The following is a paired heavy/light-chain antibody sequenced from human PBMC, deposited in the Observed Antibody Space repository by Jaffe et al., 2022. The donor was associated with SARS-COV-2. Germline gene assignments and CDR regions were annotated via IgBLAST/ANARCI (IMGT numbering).Heavy chain of an antibody. V-gene: IGHV4-39*01. CDR1: GGSISSSSYY. J-gene: IGHJ4*02. CDR3: ARNSHYDYVWGTYRPAFDY. Sequence: QLQLQESGPGLVKPSETLSLTCTVSGGSISSSSYYWGWIRQPPGKGLEWIGSIYYSGSTYYNPSLKSRVTISADTSKNQVSLKLRSVTAADTAVYYCARNSHYDYVWGTYRPAFDYWGQGTLVTVSS. CDR2: IYYSGST. D-gene: IGHD3-16*02.
Light chain of an antibody. CDR3: ASYAGSNNVV. CDR1: SSDVGGYEY. J-gene: IGLJ2*01. Sequence: QSALTQPPSASGSPGQSVTISCTGTSSDVGGYEYVSWYQEHPGKAPKLMIYEVSKRPSGVPDRFSGSKSGNTASLTVSGLQAEDEADYYCASYAGSNNVVFGGGTKLTVL. V-gene: IGLV2-8*01. CDR2: EVS.